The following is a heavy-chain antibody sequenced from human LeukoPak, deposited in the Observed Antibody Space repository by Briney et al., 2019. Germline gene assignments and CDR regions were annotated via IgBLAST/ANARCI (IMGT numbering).Heavy chain of an antibody. J-gene: IGHJ4*02. CDR3: AKGSYSSGWKTLFDY. V-gene: IGHV3-23*01. CDR1: GFTFSSYA. Sequence: GGSLRLSCAASGFTFSSYAMNWVRQAPGKGLEWVSAIGGSGASTYYADSVKGRFTISRDNSKNTLYLQMNSLRAEDTAVYYCAKGSYSSGWKTLFDYWGQGTLVTVSS. CDR2: IGGSGAST. D-gene: IGHD6-19*01.